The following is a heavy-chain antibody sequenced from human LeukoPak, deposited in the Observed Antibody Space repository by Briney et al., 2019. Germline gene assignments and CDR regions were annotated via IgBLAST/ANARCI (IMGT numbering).Heavy chain of an antibody. CDR1: GVIFSNYG. CDR2: IWYDGSNR. V-gene: IGHV3-33*01. D-gene: IGHD3-16*02. CDR3: AGDLLLRYTWSFEK. J-gene: IGHJ4*02. Sequence: GTSLRLSCAASGVIFSNYGMHWVRRPPPKELEWVAIIWYDGSNRYYADSVKGRFTVSRDNSKNTLYLQMNSLRAEDSAVYYCAGDLLLRYTWSFEKWGQGTLVTVSS.